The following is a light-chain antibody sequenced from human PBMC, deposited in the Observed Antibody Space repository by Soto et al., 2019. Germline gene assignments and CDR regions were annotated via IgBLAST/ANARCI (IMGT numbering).Light chain of an antibody. V-gene: IGLV2-14*01. CDR3: SSYTSSSFYV. CDR1: SSDVGGYNY. J-gene: IGLJ1*01. Sequence: QCALTQPASVSGSSGQSITISCTGTSSDVGGYNYVSWYQQHPGKAPKLMIYDVSNRPSGVSNRFSGSKSGNTASLTISGLQAEDEADYYCSSYTSSSFYVFGTGTKLTVL. CDR2: DVS.